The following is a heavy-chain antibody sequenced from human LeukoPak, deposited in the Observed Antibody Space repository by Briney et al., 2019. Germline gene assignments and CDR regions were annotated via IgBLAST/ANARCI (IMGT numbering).Heavy chain of an antibody. CDR2: FDPEDGET. CDR1: GYTLTELS. CDR3: ASGGRFLEQLDY. D-gene: IGHD3-3*01. J-gene: IGHJ4*02. V-gene: IGHV1-24*01. Sequence: ASVKVSCKVSGYTLTELSMHWVRQAPGKGLEWMGGFDPEDGETIYAQKFQGRVTMTEDTSTDTAYMELSSLRSQDTSVYFCASGGRFLEQLDYWGQGTLVTVSS.